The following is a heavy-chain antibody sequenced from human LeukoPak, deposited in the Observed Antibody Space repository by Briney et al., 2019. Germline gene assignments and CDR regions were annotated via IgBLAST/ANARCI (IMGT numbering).Heavy chain of an antibody. CDR3: ARIGYSSSCFDY. CDR2: IKQDGSEI. J-gene: IGHJ4*02. V-gene: IGHV3-7*01. CDR1: GFTFNNYW. Sequence: GGSLRLSCEASGFTFNNYWMSWVRQAPGKGLEWVANIKQDGSEIDYVGSLKGRFTVSRDNAMNSVHLQMNSVRVEDTAVYYCARIGYSSSCFDYWGQGTLVTVSS. D-gene: IGHD6-13*01.